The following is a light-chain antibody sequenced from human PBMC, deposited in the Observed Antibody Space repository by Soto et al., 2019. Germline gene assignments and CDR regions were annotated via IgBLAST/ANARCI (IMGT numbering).Light chain of an antibody. CDR3: QSADTSGGWV. CDR2: KDN. CDR1: ALPKQY. V-gene: IGLV3-25*02. J-gene: IGLJ3*02. Sequence: SYELTQPPSVSVSPGQTARITCSGDALPKQYAYWYQQKPDQAPVLVIYKDNERPSGIPERFSGSSSGTTVTLTISGVQAADEADYYCQSADTSGGWVFGGGTKVTVL.